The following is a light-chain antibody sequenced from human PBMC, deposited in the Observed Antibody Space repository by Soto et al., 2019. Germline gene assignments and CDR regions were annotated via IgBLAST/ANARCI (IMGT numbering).Light chain of an antibody. J-gene: IGLJ1*01. CDR3: ASWDDSLNGPV. CDR2: TTT. CDR1: SSNVGGNP. V-gene: IGLV1-44*01. Sequence: QSVLTQPPAASGTPGQRGTISCSGSSSNVGGNPVNWYQPVPTTAPKLLIYTTTQRPSGVPGRFSGSKSGTSASLAISGLQSEDEADYYCASWDDSLNGPVFGTGTKVTVL.